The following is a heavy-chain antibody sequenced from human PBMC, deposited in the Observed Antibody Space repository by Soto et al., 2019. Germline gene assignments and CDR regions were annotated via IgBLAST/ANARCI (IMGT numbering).Heavy chain of an antibody. CDR1: GFTFSSYA. V-gene: IGHV3-23*01. D-gene: IGHD3-10*01. Sequence: GGSLRLSCAASGFTFSSYAMSWVRQAPGKGLEWVSAISGSGGSTYYADSVKGRFTISRDNSKNTLYLQMNSLRAEDTAVYYCAKTPPDYGLGGPNYYYYYYMDVWGKGTTVTVSS. CDR2: ISGSGGST. CDR3: AKTPPDYGLGGPNYYYYYYMDV. J-gene: IGHJ6*03.